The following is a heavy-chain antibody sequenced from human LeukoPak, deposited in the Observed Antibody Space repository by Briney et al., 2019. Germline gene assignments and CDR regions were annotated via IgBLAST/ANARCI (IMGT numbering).Heavy chain of an antibody. D-gene: IGHD3-22*01. Sequence: ASVKVSCKASGGTFSSYAISWVRQAPGQGLEWVGGIIPIFGTANYAQKFQGRVTITADESTSTAYMELSSLRSEDTAVYYCARDPYYYDSSGYYPYPYYFDYWGQGTLVTVSS. CDR1: GGTFSSYA. J-gene: IGHJ4*02. V-gene: IGHV1-69*13. CDR2: IIPIFGTA. CDR3: ARDPYYYDSSGYYPYPYYFDY.